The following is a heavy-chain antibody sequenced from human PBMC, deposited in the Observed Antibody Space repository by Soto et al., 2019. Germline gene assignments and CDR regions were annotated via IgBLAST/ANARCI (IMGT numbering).Heavy chain of an antibody. Sequence: VQLVESGGGLVQPGRSLRLSCAASGFTFDDYAMHWVRQAPGKGLEWVSGISWNSGSIGYADSVKGRFTISRDNAKNSLYLQMNSLRAEDTALYYCAKDMGMRPAAIASPDAFDIWGQGTMVTVSS. CDR2: ISWNSGSI. D-gene: IGHD2-2*01. J-gene: IGHJ3*02. CDR1: GFTFDDYA. CDR3: AKDMGMRPAAIASPDAFDI. V-gene: IGHV3-9*01.